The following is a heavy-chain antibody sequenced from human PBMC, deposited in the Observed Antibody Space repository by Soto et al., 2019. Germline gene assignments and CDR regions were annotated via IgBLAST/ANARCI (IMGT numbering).Heavy chain of an antibody. CDR3: AREMVRGVGSDY. J-gene: IGHJ4*02. D-gene: IGHD3-10*01. Sequence: QVQLVQSGAEVKKPGASVKVSCKASGYTFTSYGISWVRQAPGQGLEWMGWISTYNGNTKYAQKLQGRVTMTTDTAASTAYMELRTLRSDDTAVFYCAREMVRGVGSDYWGQGTLVTVSS. V-gene: IGHV1-18*01. CDR1: GYTFTSYG. CDR2: ISTYNGNT.